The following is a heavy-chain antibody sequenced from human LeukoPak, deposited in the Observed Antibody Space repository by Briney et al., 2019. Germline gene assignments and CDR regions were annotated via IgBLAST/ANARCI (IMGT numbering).Heavy chain of an antibody. CDR3: ARRSGSLAH. Sequence: SETLSLTCAVYGGSFSGYYWSWIRQPPGKGLEWIGEINHSGSTNYNPSLKSRVTISVDTSKNQFSLKLSSVTAADTAVYYCARRSGSLAHWGQGTLVTVSS. V-gene: IGHV4-34*01. J-gene: IGHJ5*02. CDR1: GGSFSGYY. CDR2: INHSGST. D-gene: IGHD2-15*01.